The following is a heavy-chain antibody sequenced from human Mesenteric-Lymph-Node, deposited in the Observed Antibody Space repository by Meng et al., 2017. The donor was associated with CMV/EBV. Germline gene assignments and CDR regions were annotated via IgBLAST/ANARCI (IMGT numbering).Heavy chain of an antibody. Sequence: TTYYIRWVRQAPGQGLEWMGIIHPRGGRRSISQKFQGRVTMTSDASTSTVYMELSSLRSDDTAVYYCARARTGDFWSGYYGDQFDYWGQGTLVTVSS. CDR2: IHPRGGRR. D-gene: IGHD3-3*01. V-gene: IGHV1-46*01. CDR3: ARARTGDFWSGYYGDQFDY. CDR1: TTYY. J-gene: IGHJ4*02.